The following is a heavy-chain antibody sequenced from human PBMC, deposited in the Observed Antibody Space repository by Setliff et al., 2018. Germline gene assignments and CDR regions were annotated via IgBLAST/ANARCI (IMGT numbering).Heavy chain of an antibody. CDR1: GFTFTGYS. CDR2: TNLVDGET. V-gene: IGHV1-2*02. Sequence: ASVKVSCKASGFTFTGYSIHWVRQAPGQGLEWVGWTNLVDGETRYARKFQGRVTMTRDTSITTAYMEISSLTSDDTAVYYCARDLLSSSWYDHWGQGTQVTVSS. J-gene: IGHJ5*02. D-gene: IGHD6-19*01. CDR3: ARDLLSSSWYDH.